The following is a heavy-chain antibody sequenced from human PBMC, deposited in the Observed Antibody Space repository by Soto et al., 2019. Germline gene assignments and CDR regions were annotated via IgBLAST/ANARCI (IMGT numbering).Heavy chain of an antibody. CDR3: AKWAPTYIDFWSGLGTYGIDV. Sequence: PGGYLGLSCAASGFTFSSYGMHWVRQAPGKGLEWVAVISYDGRNKVYADSVKGRFTLSRDNSRNTVYLQMNSLRVDDTAVYYCAKWAPTYIDFWSGLGTYGIDVWGQLTTVIVPS. D-gene: IGHD3-3*01. CDR2: ISYDGRNK. J-gene: IGHJ6*02. V-gene: IGHV3-30*18. CDR1: GFTFSSYG.